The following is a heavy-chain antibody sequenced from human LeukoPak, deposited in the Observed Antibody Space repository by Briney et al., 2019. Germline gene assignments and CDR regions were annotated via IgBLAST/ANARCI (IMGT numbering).Heavy chain of an antibody. CDR3: ARGSHVGGVDY. J-gene: IGHJ4*02. D-gene: IGHD3-16*01. V-gene: IGHV4-34*01. Sequence: SESLSLTCAVYGGSFSGYYWSWIRQPPGKGLEWIGEINHSGSTNYNPSLKSRVTISVDTSKNQFSLKLSSVTAADTAVYYCARGSHVGGVDYWGQGTLVTVSS. CDR2: INHSGST. CDR1: GGSFSGYY.